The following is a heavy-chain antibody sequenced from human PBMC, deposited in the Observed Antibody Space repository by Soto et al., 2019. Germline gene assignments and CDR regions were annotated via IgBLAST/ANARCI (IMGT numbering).Heavy chain of an antibody. CDR3: ARDGQWLPRDGLRSSYYFDY. D-gene: IGHD6-19*01. CDR2: IWYDGGNK. V-gene: IGHV3-33*01. J-gene: IGHJ4*02. CDR1: EFNFSSYV. Sequence: QVQLVESVGGVVQPGRSLRLSCAASEFNFSSYVMHWVRQAPGKGLEWVAVIWYDGGNKYYADSVKGRFTISRDNSKNTLYLQMNSLRAEDTAVYYCARDGQWLPRDGLRSSYYFDYWGQGTLVTVSS.